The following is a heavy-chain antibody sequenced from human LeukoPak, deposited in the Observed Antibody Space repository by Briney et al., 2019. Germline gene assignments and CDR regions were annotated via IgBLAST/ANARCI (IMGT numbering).Heavy chain of an antibody. CDR3: ATQNMDAYYYYYYMDV. J-gene: IGHJ6*03. Sequence: GASVKVSCKAYGYTFTSYGISWVRQAPGQGLEWMGWISAYNGNTNYAQKLQGRVTMTTDTSTSTAYMELRSLRSDDTAVYYCATQNMDAYYYYYYMDVWGKGTTVTVSS. CDR1: GYTFTSYG. V-gene: IGHV1-18*01. CDR2: ISAYNGNT. D-gene: IGHD2/OR15-2a*01.